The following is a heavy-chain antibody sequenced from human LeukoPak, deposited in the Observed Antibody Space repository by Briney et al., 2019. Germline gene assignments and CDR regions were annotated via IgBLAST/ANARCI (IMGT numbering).Heavy chain of an antibody. CDR2: VYSGGST. V-gene: IGHV3-66*01. CDR1: GFTVSSNY. D-gene: IGHD6-6*01. Sequence: GGSLRLSCAASGFTVSSNYMSWVRQAPGKGLEWVSIVYSGGSTYYADSVKGRFTISRDSSKNTLYLQMNSLRAEDTAVYYCAKDPVPLWGQGTLVTVSS. J-gene: IGHJ4*02. CDR3: AKDPVPL.